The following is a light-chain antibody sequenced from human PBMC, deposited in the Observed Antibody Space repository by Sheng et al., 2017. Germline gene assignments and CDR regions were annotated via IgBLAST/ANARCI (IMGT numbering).Light chain of an antibody. J-gene: IGKJ1*01. V-gene: IGKV1-NL1*01. CDR3: QQYYSTPQT. CDR1: QGISNS. Sequence: DVQMTQSPSSLSASVGDGVTFTCRASQGISNSLAWYQQKPGKAPKLLLYAASRLESGVPSRFSGSGSETDYTLTISSLQPEDFATYYCQQYYSTPQTFGQGTKVEIK. CDR2: AAS.